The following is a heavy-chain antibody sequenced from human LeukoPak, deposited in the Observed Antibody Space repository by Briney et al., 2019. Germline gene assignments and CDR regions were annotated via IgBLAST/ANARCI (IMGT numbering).Heavy chain of an antibody. D-gene: IGHD4-17*01. Sequence: GGSLRLSCAASGFTFSNYAMRWVRQAPGKGLEWVSGISGSGDTTYDADSVKGRFTISRDNSKNTLYLQMNSLRAEDTAVYYCASLEYGDRNTYWGQGTLVTVSS. CDR2: ISGSGDTT. V-gene: IGHV3-23*01. CDR1: GFTFSNYA. CDR3: ASLEYGDRNTY. J-gene: IGHJ4*02.